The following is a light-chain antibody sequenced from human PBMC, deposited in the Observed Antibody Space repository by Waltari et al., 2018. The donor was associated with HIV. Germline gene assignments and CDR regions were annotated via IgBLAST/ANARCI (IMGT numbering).Light chain of an antibody. Sequence: SYELTQPPSVSVSPGQTARITCSGDALPKQYAYWYQQRPGQAPGLVIYKDTERPSGFPERFAGSSSGTKATLTIIGVQAQDEADYHCQSADSNASLWVFGGGTKLTVL. CDR3: QSADSNASLWV. CDR2: KDT. CDR1: ALPKQY. J-gene: IGLJ3*02. V-gene: IGLV3-25*03.